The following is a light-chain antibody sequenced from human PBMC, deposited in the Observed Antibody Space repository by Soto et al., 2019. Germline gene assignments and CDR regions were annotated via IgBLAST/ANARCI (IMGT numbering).Light chain of an antibody. Sequence: EIVLSQSPGTLSSSPGERITLSCRASHSFSSSLLAWYQQKPGQAPRLLIYGTSTRATGIPDRFSGSGSSTDFTLNISRLEPEDFAVYYCQHFGASPPGSFGGGTRVQIK. CDR3: QHFGASPPGS. CDR2: GTS. V-gene: IGKV3-20*01. J-gene: IGKJ4*01. CDR1: HSFSSSL.